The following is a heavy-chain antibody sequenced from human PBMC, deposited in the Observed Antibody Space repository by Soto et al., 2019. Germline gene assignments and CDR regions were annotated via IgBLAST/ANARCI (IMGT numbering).Heavy chain of an antibody. Sequence: EASVKVSCKASGYTFTSYVLHWVRQAPGQRLEWMGWINTGNGNTKYSQKFQGRVTITRDTSASTAYMELSSLRSEDTSVYYCARWFCDGGSCSYFDYWGQGTLVTVSS. V-gene: IGHV1-3*04. CDR1: GYTFTSYV. J-gene: IGHJ4*02. D-gene: IGHD2-15*01. CDR2: INTGNGNT. CDR3: ARWFCDGGSCSYFDY.